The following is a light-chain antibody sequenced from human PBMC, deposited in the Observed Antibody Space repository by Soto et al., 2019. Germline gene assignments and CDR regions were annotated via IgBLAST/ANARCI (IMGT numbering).Light chain of an antibody. J-gene: IGLJ3*02. CDR2: QVS. V-gene: IGLV2-14*01. CDR3: SSYTSSNTRV. CDR1: SSDVGGYTY. Sequence: QSALTQPSSVSGSPGQSITISCTGTSSDVGGYTYVSWYQQHPGKAPKLMSYQVSKRPSGVFNRFSGSKSGNTASLTISGLQTAYEADYYSSSYTSSNTRVFGGGTHLTVL.